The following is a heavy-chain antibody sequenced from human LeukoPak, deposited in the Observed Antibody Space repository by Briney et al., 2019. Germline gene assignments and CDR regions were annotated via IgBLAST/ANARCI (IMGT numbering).Heavy chain of an antibody. CDR1: GYSFTSYW. CDR2: IYPGDSDT. Sequence: GESLKISCKGSGYSFTSYWIGWVRQMPGKGLEWMGIIYPGDSDTRYSPSFQGQVTISADKSISTAYLQWGSLKASDTAMYYCVRGYYGSGSYSHNWFDPWGQGTLVTVSS. V-gene: IGHV5-51*01. D-gene: IGHD3-10*01. CDR3: VRGYYGSGSYSHNWFDP. J-gene: IGHJ5*02.